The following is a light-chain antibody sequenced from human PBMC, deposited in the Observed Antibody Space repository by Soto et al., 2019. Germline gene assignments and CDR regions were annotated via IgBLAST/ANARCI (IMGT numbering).Light chain of an antibody. J-gene: IGLJ2*01. CDR3: SSYAGAVV. CDR1: SSGVENYNL. CDR2: EGS. Sequence: QSALTQPASVSGSPGQSITVSCTRTSSGVENYNLVSWYQHRPGKAPKLIIYEGSQRPSGVSDRFSGSKSGNTASLTISGLRAEDEADYYCSSYAGAVVFGGGTKVTVL. V-gene: IGLV2-23*01.